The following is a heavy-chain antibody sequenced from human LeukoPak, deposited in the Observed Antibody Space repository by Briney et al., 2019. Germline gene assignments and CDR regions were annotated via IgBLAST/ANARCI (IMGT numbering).Heavy chain of an antibody. CDR1: GFTFSTYA. J-gene: IGHJ4*02. CDR2: ISGSGGGT. D-gene: IGHD3-10*01. Sequence: VGSLRLSCAASGFTFSTYATSWVRQAAGKGLEWVSLISGSGGGTYYADSVKGRFTISRDNSKNTLYLQMNSLSAEDTALYYCAKCIASGSYSFRFDYWGQGTLVTVSS. V-gene: IGHV3-23*01. CDR3: AKCIASGSYSFRFDY.